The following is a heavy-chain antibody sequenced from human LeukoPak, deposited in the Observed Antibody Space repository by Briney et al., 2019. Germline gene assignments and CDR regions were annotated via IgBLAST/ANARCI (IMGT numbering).Heavy chain of an antibody. CDR1: GDSISSYY. CDR3: ARGLYYYDSSGYTYYLDY. CDR2: IYYSGST. V-gene: IGHV4-59*01. D-gene: IGHD3-22*01. J-gene: IGHJ4*02. Sequence: NPSETLSLTCTVSGDSISSYYWSWIRQPPGKGLEWIGYIYYSGSTNYNPSLKSRVTISVDTSKNQFSLKLSSVTAADTAVYYCARGLYYYDSSGYTYYLDYWGQGTLVTVSS.